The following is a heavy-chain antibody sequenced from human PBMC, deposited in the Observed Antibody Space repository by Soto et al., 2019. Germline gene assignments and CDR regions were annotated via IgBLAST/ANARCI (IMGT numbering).Heavy chain of an antibody. CDR1: GFAFSSYA. CDR3: AKVDVLRLLEWLFAFDY. J-gene: IGHJ4*02. V-gene: IGHV3-23*01. D-gene: IGHD3-3*01. CDR2: ISGIGGST. Sequence: WVSLRLSCAASGFAFSSYAMSWVRQAPGKGLEVVSAISGIGGSTYYSDSVTGPFTISRDNSKNTLYLQMNSLRAEDTAVYYCAKVDVLRLLEWLFAFDYWGQGTLVTVSS.